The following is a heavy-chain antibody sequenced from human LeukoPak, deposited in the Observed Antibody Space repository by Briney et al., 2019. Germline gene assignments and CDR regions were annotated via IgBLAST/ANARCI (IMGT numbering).Heavy chain of an antibody. Sequence: PSETLSLTCAVYGGSFSGYYWSWIRQPPGKGLEWIGEINHSVSTNYNPSLKSRVTISVDTSKNQFSLKLSSVTAADTAVYYCARRKGSSWYSGYYYYMDVWGRGTTVTISS. V-gene: IGHV4-34*01. CDR3: ARRKGSSWYSGYYYYMDV. J-gene: IGHJ6*03. D-gene: IGHD6-13*01. CDR1: GGSFSGYY. CDR2: INHSVST.